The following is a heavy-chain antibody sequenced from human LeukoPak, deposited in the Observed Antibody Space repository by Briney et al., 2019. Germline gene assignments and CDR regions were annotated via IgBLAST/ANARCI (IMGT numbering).Heavy chain of an antibody. CDR3: ARVGVVVVVAAPDY. J-gene: IGHJ4*02. CDR2: ISAYNGNT. Sequence: ASVKVSCKASGYTFTSYGIRWLRQAPGQGLEWMGWISAYNGNTNYAQKLQGRVTMTTDTSASTAYMELRSLRSDDTAVYYCARVGVVVVVAAPDYWGQGTLVTVSS. CDR1: GYTFTSYG. D-gene: IGHD2-15*01. V-gene: IGHV1-18*01.